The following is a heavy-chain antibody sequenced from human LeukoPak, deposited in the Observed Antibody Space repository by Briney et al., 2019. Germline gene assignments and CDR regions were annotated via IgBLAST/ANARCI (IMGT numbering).Heavy chain of an antibody. CDR3: ARGNVITEPTHYYYYGMDV. J-gene: IGHJ6*02. Sequence: GGSLRLSCAASGFTFSSYAMHWVRQAPGKGLEWVAVISYDGSNKYYADSVKGRFTISRDNSKNTLYLQMNSLRAEDTAVYYCARGNVITEPTHYYYYGMDVWGQGTTVTVSS. CDR1: GFTFSSYA. D-gene: IGHD1-14*01. CDR2: ISYDGSNK. V-gene: IGHV3-30-3*01.